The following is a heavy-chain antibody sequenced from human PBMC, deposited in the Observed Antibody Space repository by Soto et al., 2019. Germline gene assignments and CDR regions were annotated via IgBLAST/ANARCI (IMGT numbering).Heavy chain of an antibody. CDR2: INPSGGKT. D-gene: IGHD6-6*01. Sequence: QVQLVQSGAEVKKPGASVTISCKASGYNFTNYYIHWVRQAHGHGLEWMGIINPSGGKTIYAQNFQGRVTMTSDTSTSTVYLELSSLTSQDTAQYFCARDVEGPTVPYNWFDPWGQGTLVTVSS. J-gene: IGHJ5*02. CDR1: GYNFTNYY. V-gene: IGHV1-46*01. CDR3: ARDVEGPTVPYNWFDP.